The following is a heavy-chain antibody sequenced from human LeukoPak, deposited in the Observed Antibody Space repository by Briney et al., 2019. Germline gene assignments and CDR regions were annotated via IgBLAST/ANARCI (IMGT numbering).Heavy chain of an antibody. Sequence: GGSLRLSCAASGFTFSSYALTWVRQAPGKGLEWVSGISGSGGSTYYADSVKGRFTISRDKSRNTLYLQMNSLRAEDTAVYYCAKARSGWRLGRLFNYFDYWGQGTLVTVSS. CDR3: AKARSGWRLGRLFNYFDY. J-gene: IGHJ4*02. CDR2: ISGSGGST. CDR1: GFTFSSYA. D-gene: IGHD6-19*01. V-gene: IGHV3-23*01.